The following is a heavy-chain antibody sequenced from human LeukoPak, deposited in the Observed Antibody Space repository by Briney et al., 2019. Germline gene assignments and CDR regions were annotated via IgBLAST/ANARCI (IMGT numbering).Heavy chain of an antibody. J-gene: IGHJ3*01. D-gene: IGHD5-24*01. CDR3: ARIRDGYNDAYDL. CDR2: INLNSGGT. V-gene: IGHV1-2*02. Sequence: ASVKVSCKASGYTFTGYYMHWVRQAPGQGLEWMGWINLNSGGTNYAQKFQGRVTMTRDTSISTAYMELSSLRSEDTAIYYCARIRDGYNDAYDLWGQGTVVTVPS. CDR1: GYTFTGYY.